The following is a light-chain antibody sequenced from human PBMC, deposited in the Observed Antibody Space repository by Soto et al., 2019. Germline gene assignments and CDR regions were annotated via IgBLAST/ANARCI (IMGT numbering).Light chain of an antibody. V-gene: IGLV1-47*02. CDR3: AVWDDSLSGVV. J-gene: IGLJ2*01. CDR2: NDY. CDR1: TSNVGSNL. Sequence: QSVLAQPPSASGPPGQRVTISCSGSTSNVGSNLTSWYQQLPGSAPKLLIYNDYERPSGVPDRFSGSKSGTSASLGISGLRSEDEADYVCAVWDDSLSGVVFGGGTKLTVL.